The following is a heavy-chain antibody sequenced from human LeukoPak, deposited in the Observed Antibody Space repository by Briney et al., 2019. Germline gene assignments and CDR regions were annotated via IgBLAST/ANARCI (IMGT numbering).Heavy chain of an antibody. Sequence: PGGSLRLSCAGSGFTFSDYSMNWVRQAPGKGLEWVSSISSIRSYIYYGDSVKGRFTISRDNAKNSLYLQMNSLRAEDTAVYYCARDTYYYDSSGYNQDSWGQGTLVTVSS. D-gene: IGHD3-22*01. CDR1: GFTFSDYS. CDR3: ARDTYYYDSSGYNQDS. CDR2: ISSIRSYI. J-gene: IGHJ5*02. V-gene: IGHV3-21*01.